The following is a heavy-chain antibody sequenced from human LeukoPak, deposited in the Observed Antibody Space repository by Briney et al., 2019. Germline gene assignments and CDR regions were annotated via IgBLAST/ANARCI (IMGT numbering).Heavy chain of an antibody. CDR3: ARWLDY. V-gene: IGHV3-48*03. CDR1: GFAFSSYE. D-gene: IGHD6-19*01. J-gene: IGHJ4*02. CDR2: IGSGGSAI. Sequence: GGSLRLSCAAPGFAFSSYEMNWVRQAPGKGLEWVSYIGSGGSAINYADSVKGRFTISRDNAKNSLYLQMNSLRAEDTAVYYCARWLDYWGQGSLVTVSS.